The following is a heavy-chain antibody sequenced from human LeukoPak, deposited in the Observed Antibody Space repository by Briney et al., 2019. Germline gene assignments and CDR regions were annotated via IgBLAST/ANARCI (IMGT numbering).Heavy chain of an antibody. CDR3: ARPLPEYYGSGSAFDY. Sequence: GASVKVSCKASGYTFTSYGISWERQAPGQGLEWMGWISAYNGNTNYAQKLQGRVTMTTDTSTSTAYMELRSLRSDDTAVYYCARPLPEYYGSGSAFDYWGQGTLVTVSS. V-gene: IGHV1-18*01. CDR2: ISAYNGNT. D-gene: IGHD3-10*01. CDR1: GYTFTSYG. J-gene: IGHJ4*02.